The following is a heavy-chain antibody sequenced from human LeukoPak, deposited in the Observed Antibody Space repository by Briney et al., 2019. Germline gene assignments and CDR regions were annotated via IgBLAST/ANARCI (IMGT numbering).Heavy chain of an antibody. J-gene: IGHJ5*02. Sequence: SETLSLTCTVSGGSVSSGSYYWSWIRQPPGKGLEWIGYIYYSGSTNYNPSLKSRVTISVDTSKNQFSLKLSSVTAADTAVYYCARGRRITIFGVVNKAGPPFDPWGQGTLVTVSS. CDR3: ARGRRITIFGVVNKAGPPFDP. CDR2: IYYSGST. V-gene: IGHV4-61*01. CDR1: GGSVSSGSYY. D-gene: IGHD3-3*01.